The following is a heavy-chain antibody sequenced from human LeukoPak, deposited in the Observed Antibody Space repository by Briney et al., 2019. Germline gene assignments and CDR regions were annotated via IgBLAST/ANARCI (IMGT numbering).Heavy chain of an antibody. J-gene: IGHJ6*03. CDR1: GYTFTSYG. D-gene: IGHD1-26*01. CDR2: ISAYNGNT. V-gene: IGHV1-18*01. Sequence: ASVTVSFKASGYTFTSYGISWVRQAPGQGLEWMGWISAYNGNTNYAQKLQGRVTMTTDTSTSTAYMELRSLRADDTAVYYCARQYSGSYYYYYYYMDVWGKGTTVTVSS. CDR3: ARQYSGSYYYYYYYMDV.